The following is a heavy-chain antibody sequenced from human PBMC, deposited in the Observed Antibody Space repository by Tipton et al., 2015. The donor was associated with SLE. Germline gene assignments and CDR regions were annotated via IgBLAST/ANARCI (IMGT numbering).Heavy chain of an antibody. CDR2: INYSGST. J-gene: IGHJ3*02. D-gene: IGHD2-15*01. CDR1: GGSFSGYY. CDR3: ARVRSDIVVVVSTTDAFDI. V-gene: IGHV4-34*01. Sequence: TLSLTCAVYGGSFSGYYWSWIRQPPGKGLEWIGEINYSGSTNYNPSPTSRVTITVDTSKNQFPLKLSSVTAADTAVYYCARVRSDIVVVVSTTDAFDIWGQGTMVTVSS.